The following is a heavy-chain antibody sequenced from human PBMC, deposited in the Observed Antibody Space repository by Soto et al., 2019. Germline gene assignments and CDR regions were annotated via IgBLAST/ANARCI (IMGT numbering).Heavy chain of an antibody. CDR3: ARDHPGNWNYVILNYYYYGMDV. Sequence: GGSLRLSCAASGFTFSSYWMSWVRQAPGKGLEWVANIKQDGSEKYYVDSVKGRFTISRDNAKNSLYLQMNSLRAEDTAVYYCARDHPGNWNYVILNYYYYGMDVWGQGTTVTVSS. CDR1: GFTFSSYW. CDR2: IKQDGSEK. J-gene: IGHJ6*02. D-gene: IGHD1-7*01. V-gene: IGHV3-7*05.